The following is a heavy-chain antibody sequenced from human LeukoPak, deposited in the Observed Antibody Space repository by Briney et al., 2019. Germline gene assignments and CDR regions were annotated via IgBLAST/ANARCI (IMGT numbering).Heavy chain of an antibody. V-gene: IGHV1-2*02. D-gene: IGHD3-22*01. CDR1: GYTFTAYY. CDR2: FNPNSGGT. CDR3: ATEYYFDNSGYYGVGDY. Sequence: ASVKVSCKASGYTFTAYYIHWVRQAPGQGLEWLGLFNPNSGGTNYAQEFQGRVTMTRDTSISTAYMELSRLRSDDTAVYYCATEYYFDNSGYYGVGDYWGQGTLVTVSS. J-gene: IGHJ4*02.